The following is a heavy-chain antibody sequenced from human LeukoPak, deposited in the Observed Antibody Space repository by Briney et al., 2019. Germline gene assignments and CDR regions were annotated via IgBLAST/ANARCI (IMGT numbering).Heavy chain of an antibody. CDR2: IYYSGST. CDR1: GGSISSYY. J-gene: IGHJ5*02. CDR3: ARARIAVASTVWFDP. D-gene: IGHD6-19*01. Sequence: SETLSLTCTVSGGSISSYYWSWIRQPPGKGLEWIGYIYYSGSTNYNPSLKSRVTISVDTSKNQFSLKLSSVIAADTAVYYCARARIAVASTVWFDPWGQGTLVTVSS. V-gene: IGHV4-59*01.